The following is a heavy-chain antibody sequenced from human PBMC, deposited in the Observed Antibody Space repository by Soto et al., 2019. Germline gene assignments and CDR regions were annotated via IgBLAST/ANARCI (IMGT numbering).Heavy chain of an antibody. CDR3: ARVSFFNGGKHLLFGP. J-gene: IGHJ5*02. CDR2: IFYSGSS. Sequence: PSETLSLTCTVSGGSISNYYWTWIRQPPGKGLEWIGYIFYSGSSNYNPSLKSRVTISIHTSKNQISLKLSSVTAADTAVYYCARVSFFNGGKHLLFGPWSQGTLVTVSS. V-gene: IGHV4-59*01. CDR1: GGSISNYY. D-gene: IGHD2-8*01.